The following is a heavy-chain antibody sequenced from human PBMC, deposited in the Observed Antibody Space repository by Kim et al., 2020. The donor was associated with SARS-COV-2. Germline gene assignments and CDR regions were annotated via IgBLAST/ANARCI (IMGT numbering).Heavy chain of an antibody. V-gene: IGHV3-53*04. D-gene: IGHD3-9*01. Sequence: GGSLRLSCVASGFTVSDDYMNWVRQAPGKGLEWVSLINSGGRTYYADSVKGRFTISRHNSENTLFLQMNSLKVEDTAVYYCARGGYDIFTWGQGTTVTVSS. CDR2: INSGGRT. CDR1: GFTVSDDY. CDR3: ARGGYDIFT. J-gene: IGHJ6*02.